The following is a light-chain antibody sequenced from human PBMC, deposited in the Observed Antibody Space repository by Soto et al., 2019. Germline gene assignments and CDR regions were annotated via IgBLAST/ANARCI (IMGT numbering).Light chain of an antibody. CDR1: QSVSSSY. CDR2: DAS. CDR3: QQYNNWPWT. J-gene: IGKJ1*01. V-gene: IGKV3-15*01. Sequence: EIVLTQSPGTLSFSPGERATLSCRASQSVSSSYLAWYHQKPGQAPRLLIYDASTRATGIPARFSGSGSGTEFTLTISSLQSEYFAVYYCQQYNNWPWTFGQGTKVDIK.